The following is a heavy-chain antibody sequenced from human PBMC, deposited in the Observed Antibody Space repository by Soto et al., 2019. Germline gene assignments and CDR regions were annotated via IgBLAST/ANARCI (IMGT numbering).Heavy chain of an antibody. CDR3: SRAGYSTGWYFYFDY. CDR2: INPASGNT. J-gene: IGHJ4*02. V-gene: IGHV1-3*01. D-gene: IGHD6-19*01. CDR1: GYTFIHYA. Sequence: GASVKVSCKASGYTFIHYAIHWVRQAPGQRPEWMGLINPASGNTQYSQKFQGRFTITRDTSASTTHMELSSLGSEDTAVYFCSRAGYSTGWYFYFDYWAQGSLVTVSS.